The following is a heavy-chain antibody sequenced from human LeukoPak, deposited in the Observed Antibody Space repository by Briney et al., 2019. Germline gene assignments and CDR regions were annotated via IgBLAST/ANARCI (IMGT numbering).Heavy chain of an antibody. CDR3: ARDQSGSLDY. CDR1: VFTLSNTW. CDR2: INQDASTK. D-gene: IGHD1-26*01. Sequence: GGSLSLSCAASVFTLSNTWMTWVGQAAGKELEWGANINQDASTKHYVDSVKRRFTISRDNAKNSLYLQMNSLRAEDTAVYYCARDQSGSLDYWGQGTLVTVSS. V-gene: IGHV3-7*01. J-gene: IGHJ4*02.